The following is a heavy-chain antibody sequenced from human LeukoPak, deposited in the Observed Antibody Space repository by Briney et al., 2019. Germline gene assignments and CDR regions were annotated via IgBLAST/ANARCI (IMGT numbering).Heavy chain of an antibody. V-gene: IGHV3-64D*06. Sequence: PGGSLRLSCSASGFTLSRYGMHWGRQSPGKGLEYGSGISSNGGSTNYADSVKGRFTISRDNSKTTLHLQMSSMRAEDTAVYYCVKGYCSSISCSLIDYGGQGTLVTVSS. CDR3: VKGYCSSISCSLIDY. CDR1: GFTLSRYG. J-gene: IGHJ4*02. D-gene: IGHD2-2*01. CDR2: ISSNGGST.